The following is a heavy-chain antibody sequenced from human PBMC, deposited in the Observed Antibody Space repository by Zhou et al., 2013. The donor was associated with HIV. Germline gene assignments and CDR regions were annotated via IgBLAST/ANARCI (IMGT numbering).Heavy chain of an antibody. D-gene: IGHD6-13*01. CDR2: INPNSGGT. CDR3: ARGLAAAGMDYYYGSGRR. V-gene: IGHV1-18*01. Sequence: QVQLVQSGAEVKKPGASVKVSCKASGYTFTRYGINWVRQAPGQGLEWMGWINPNSGGTNYAQKFQGRVTLTRDTTTSTVDMQLWSLTSEDTAVYYCARGLAAAGMDYYYGSGRRGADGDHGHR. CDR1: GYTFTRYG. J-gene: IGHJ6*02.